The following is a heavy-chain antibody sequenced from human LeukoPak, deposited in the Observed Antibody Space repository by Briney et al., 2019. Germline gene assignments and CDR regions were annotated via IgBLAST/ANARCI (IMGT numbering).Heavy chain of an antibody. V-gene: IGHV3-23*01. CDR2: ISNNGGYT. CDR1: GFTFSSSA. CDR3: VKDFFFGVVITLFDY. Sequence: PGGSLRLSCAASGFTFSSSAVSWVRQAPGKGLEWVSAISNNGGYTYYADSVQGRFTISRDNSKSTLCLQMSSLRAEDTAVYYCVKDFFFGVVITLFDYWGQGTLVTVSS. D-gene: IGHD3-3*01. J-gene: IGHJ4*02.